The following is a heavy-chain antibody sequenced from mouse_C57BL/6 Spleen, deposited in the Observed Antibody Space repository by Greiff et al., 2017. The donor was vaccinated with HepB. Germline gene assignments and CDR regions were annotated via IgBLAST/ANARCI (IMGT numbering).Heavy chain of an antibody. CDR1: GYTFTDYN. J-gene: IGHJ2*01. CDR3: AREGGDGYYIDY. CDR2: INPNNGGT. D-gene: IGHD2-3*01. V-gene: IGHV1-22*01. Sequence: EVQLQQSGPELVKPGASVKMSCKASGYTFTDYNMHWVKQSHGKSLEWIGYINPNNGGTSYNQKFKGKATLTVNKSSSTAYMELRSLTSEDSAVYYCAREGGDGYYIDYWGQGTTLTVSS.